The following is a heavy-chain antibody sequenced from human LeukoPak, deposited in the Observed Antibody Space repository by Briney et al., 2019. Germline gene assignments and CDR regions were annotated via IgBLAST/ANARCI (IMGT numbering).Heavy chain of an antibody. CDR2: ISSGGSYI. CDR1: GFTFSSYS. J-gene: IGHJ4*02. Sequence: GGSLRLSCAASGFTFSSYSMNWVRQAPGKGLEGVSVISSGGSYIYYADSVKGRITISRDNAKNSLYLQMNSLRAEDTAVYYCARDRGIAAAFDYWGQGTLVTVSS. V-gene: IGHV3-21*01. D-gene: IGHD6-13*01. CDR3: ARDRGIAAAFDY.